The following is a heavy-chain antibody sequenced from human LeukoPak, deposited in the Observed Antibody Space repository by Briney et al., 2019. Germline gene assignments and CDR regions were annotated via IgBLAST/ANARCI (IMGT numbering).Heavy chain of an antibody. J-gene: IGHJ6*03. CDR1: GYTFTSYG. CDR2: IIPIFGTA. V-gene: IGHV1-69*13. CDR3: ARVVVVAAPPYYYYYYMDV. Sequence: SVKVSCKASGYTFTSYGISWVRQAPGQGLEWMGGIIPIFGTANYAQKFQGRVTITADESTSTAYMELSSLRSEDTAVYYCARVVVVAAPPYYYYYYMDVWGKGTTVTVSS. D-gene: IGHD2-15*01.